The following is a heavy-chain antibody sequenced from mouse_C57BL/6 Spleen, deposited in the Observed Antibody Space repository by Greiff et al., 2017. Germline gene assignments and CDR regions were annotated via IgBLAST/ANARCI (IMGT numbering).Heavy chain of an antibody. J-gene: IGHJ1*03. CDR1: GYTFTSYW. CDR3: GRVATGYLYVEV. CDR2: IHPTGGGT. Sequence: QVQLQQPGAELVKPGASVKLSCKASGYTFTSYWMHWVKQRPGRGLEWIGRIHPTGGGTKYNEKFKGKAPLTVDKPSSTAYMQLSSLTSEDSAVYCCGRVATGYLYVEVWGTGTTVNVAS. V-gene: IGHV1-72*01.